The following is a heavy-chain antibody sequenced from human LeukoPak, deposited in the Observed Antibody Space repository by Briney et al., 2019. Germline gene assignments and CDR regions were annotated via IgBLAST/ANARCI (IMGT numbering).Heavy chain of an antibody. V-gene: IGHV4-59*06. D-gene: IGHD3-22*01. CDR3: ARDGSYDSSGIDY. Sequence: SETLSLTCTVSGGSISSYYWSWIRQHPGKGLEWIGYIYYSGSTYYNPSLKSRVTISVDTSKNQFSLKLSSVTAADTAVYYCARDGSYDSSGIDYWGQGTLVTVSS. J-gene: IGHJ4*02. CDR1: GGSISSYY. CDR2: IYYSGST.